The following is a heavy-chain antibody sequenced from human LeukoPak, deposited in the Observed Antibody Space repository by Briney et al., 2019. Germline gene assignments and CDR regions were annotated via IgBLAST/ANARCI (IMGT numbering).Heavy chain of an antibody. J-gene: IGHJ4*02. V-gene: IGHV4-61*02. CDR2: IYTSGST. CDR3: ARMARDKTRYYFDY. CDR1: GGSISSGSYY. Sequence: PSETLSLTCTVSGGSISSGSYYWSWIRQPAGTGLEWIGRIYTSGSTNYNPSLKSRVTISVDTSKNQFSLKLSSVTAADTAVYYCARMARDKTRYYFDYWGQGTLVTVSS. D-gene: IGHD2-15*01.